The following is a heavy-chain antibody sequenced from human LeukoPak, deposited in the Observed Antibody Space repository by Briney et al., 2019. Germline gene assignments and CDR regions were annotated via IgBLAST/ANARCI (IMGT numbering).Heavy chain of an antibody. J-gene: IGHJ4*02. D-gene: IGHD3-9*01. CDR2: IYYTGST. V-gene: IGHV4-59*11. Sequence: SETLSLTCTVSGGSIRSHYWSWIRQPPGKGLEWIGYIYYTGSTNYNPSLKSRITISIDTSKNQFSLNLSSVTAADTAVYYCASLTGYYEPRFDYWGQGTLVTVSS. CDR1: GGSIRSHY. CDR3: ASLTGYYEPRFDY.